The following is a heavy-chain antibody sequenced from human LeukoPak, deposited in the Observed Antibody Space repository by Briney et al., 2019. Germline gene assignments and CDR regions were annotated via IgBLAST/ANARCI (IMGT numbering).Heavy chain of an antibody. Sequence: PGGSLRLSCAASAFTFSDHYMSWIRQAPGKGLEWVSYISSSGTIIYYADSVKGRFTISRDNAKSSLYLQMNSMRGEDTAVYYCARELDDSSGYYRPFDYWGQGTRVTVSS. V-gene: IGHV3-11*04. D-gene: IGHD3-22*01. CDR3: ARELDDSSGYYRPFDY. J-gene: IGHJ4*02. CDR1: AFTFSDHY. CDR2: ISSSGTII.